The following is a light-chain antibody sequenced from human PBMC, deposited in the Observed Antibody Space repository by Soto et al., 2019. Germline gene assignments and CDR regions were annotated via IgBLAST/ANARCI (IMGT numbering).Light chain of an antibody. V-gene: IGLV1-47*01. J-gene: IGLJ2*01. Sequence: QPVLTRPPSVSGTPGQEVSISCSGSSSNIGSNYVYWYQQVPGTAPQLLIYRNNQRPSGVPDRLSASKSGASAFLAISGLRSEDEADYYCAAWDDSLSVVVFGGGTKLTVL. CDR2: RNN. CDR3: AAWDDSLSVVV. CDR1: SSNIGSNY.